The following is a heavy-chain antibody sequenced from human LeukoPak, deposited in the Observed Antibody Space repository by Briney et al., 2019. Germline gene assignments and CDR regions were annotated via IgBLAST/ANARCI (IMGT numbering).Heavy chain of an antibody. J-gene: IGHJ4*02. CDR2: IIPIFGTA. V-gene: IGHV1-69*06. Sequence: ASVKVSCKASGGTFSSYAISWVRQAPGQGLEWMGGIIPIFGTANYAQKFQGRVTITAGKSTSTAYMELSSLRSEDTAVYYCASYDSSGYLGYVDYWGQGTLVTVSS. D-gene: IGHD3-22*01. CDR1: GGTFSSYA. CDR3: ASYDSSGYLGYVDY.